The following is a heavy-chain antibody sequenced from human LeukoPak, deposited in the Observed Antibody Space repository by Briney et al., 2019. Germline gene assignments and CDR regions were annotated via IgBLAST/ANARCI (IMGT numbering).Heavy chain of an antibody. V-gene: IGHV3-23*01. CDR3: VIWGDYDVLTGYYVPDY. CDR2: ITGSGTNR. D-gene: IGHD3-9*01. CDR1: GFTFSNYA. Sequence: GGSLRLSCVASGFTFSNYAMSWVRQAPGKGLEWVSAITGSGTNRYYADSLKGRFTTSRDNAKNTVFLQMNSLRHEDTAIYYCVIWGDYDVLTGYYVPDYWGQGTLVTVAS. J-gene: IGHJ4*02.